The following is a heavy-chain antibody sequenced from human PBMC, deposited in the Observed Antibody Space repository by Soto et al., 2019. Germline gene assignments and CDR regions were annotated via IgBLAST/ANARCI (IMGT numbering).Heavy chain of an antibody. Sequence: ASVKVSCKASGYTFTSYAMHWVRQAPGQRLEWMGWINAGNGNTKYSQKFQGRVTITRDTSASTAYMELSSLRSEDTAVYYCARDLSKYYYGSWSSQNYNWFDPWGQGTLVTVSA. CDR2: INAGNGNT. V-gene: IGHV1-3*01. CDR1: GYTFTSYA. D-gene: IGHD3-10*01. CDR3: ARDLSKYYYGSWSSQNYNWFDP. J-gene: IGHJ5*02.